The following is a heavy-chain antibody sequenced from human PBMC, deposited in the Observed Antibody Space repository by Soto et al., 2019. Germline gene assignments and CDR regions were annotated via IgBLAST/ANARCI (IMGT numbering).Heavy chain of an antibody. D-gene: IGHD3-22*01. CDR1: GGSISSADYY. Sequence: SETLSLTCTVSGGSISSADYYWSWIRQHPGKGLEWMGYIYYGGSTYYNPSLKSRVTMSVDTSKNQFSLKLISGTAADTAMYYCARTSAVSYYDIITYYFDYWGLGTLVTVSS. J-gene: IGHJ4*02. CDR3: ARTSAVSYYDIITYYFDY. V-gene: IGHV4-31*03. CDR2: IYYGGST.